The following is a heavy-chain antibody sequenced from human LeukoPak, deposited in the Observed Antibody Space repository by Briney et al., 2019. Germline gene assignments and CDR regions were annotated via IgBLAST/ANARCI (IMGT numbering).Heavy chain of an antibody. CDR1: GFAFSTYE. Sequence: GGSLRLYCAASGFAFSTYEMNWVRQAPGKGLEWVSYISCTGSTIYYTDSVKGRFTIYRDNAKNSLYMQINSLRAEDTAVYYCARNYVVEVPAGIRKTNYYYAMDVWGQGTTVTVSS. D-gene: IGHD2-2*02. V-gene: IGHV3-48*03. J-gene: IGHJ6*02. CDR2: ISCTGSTI. CDR3: ARNYVVEVPAGIRKTNYYYAMDV.